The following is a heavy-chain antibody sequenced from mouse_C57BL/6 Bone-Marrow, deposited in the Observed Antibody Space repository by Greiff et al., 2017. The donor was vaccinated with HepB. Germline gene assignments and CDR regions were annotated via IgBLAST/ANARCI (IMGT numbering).Heavy chain of an antibody. CDR3: ARGGLRRRAMDY. CDR2: IYPRSGNT. CDR1: GYTFTSYG. D-gene: IGHD2-4*01. V-gene: IGHV1-81*01. J-gene: IGHJ4*01. Sequence: VKLVESGAELARPGASVKLSCKASGYTFTSYGISWVKQRTGQGLEWIGEIYPRSGNTYYKEKFKGKATLTADKSSSTAYMELRSLTSEDSAVYFCARGGLRRRAMDYWGQGTSVTVSS.